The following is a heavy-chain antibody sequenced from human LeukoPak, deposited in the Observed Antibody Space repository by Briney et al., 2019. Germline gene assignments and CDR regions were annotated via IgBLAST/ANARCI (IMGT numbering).Heavy chain of an antibody. J-gene: IGHJ4*02. CDR2: IYYSGST. Sequence: SETLSLTCAVYGGSFSGYYWSWIRQPPGKGLEWIGYIYYSGSTYYNPSLRSRVIISVDTSKNQFSLKLSSVTAADTAVYHCARSRGYSYGTTFLDYWGQGTLVTVSS. V-gene: IGHV4-59*08. D-gene: IGHD5-18*01. CDR1: GGSFSGYY. CDR3: ARSRGYSYGTTFLDY.